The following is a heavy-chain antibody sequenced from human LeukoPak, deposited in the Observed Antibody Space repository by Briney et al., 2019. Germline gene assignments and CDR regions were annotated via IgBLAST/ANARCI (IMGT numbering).Heavy chain of an antibody. CDR3: ANGGYGDYGVNWFDP. V-gene: IGHV3-23*01. D-gene: IGHD4-17*01. Sequence: GGSLRLSYAASGFTFSSYAMSWVRQAPGKGLEWVSAISGSGGSTYYADSVKGRFTISRDNSKNTLYLQMNSLRAEDTAVYYCANGGYGDYGVNWFDPWGQGTLVIVSS. CDR2: ISGSGGST. CDR1: GFTFSSYA. J-gene: IGHJ5*02.